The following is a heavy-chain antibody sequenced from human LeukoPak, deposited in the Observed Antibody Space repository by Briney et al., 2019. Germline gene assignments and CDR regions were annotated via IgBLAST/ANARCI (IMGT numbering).Heavy chain of an antibody. D-gene: IGHD2-2*01. Sequence: GGSLRLSCAASGFTFSSYEMNWVRQAPGKGLEWVSYISSSGSTIYYADSVKGRFTISRDNAKNSLYLQMNSLRAEDTAVYYCARGYCSSTSCYPYYYYYGMDVWGQGTLVTVSS. CDR2: ISSSGSTI. CDR3: ARGYCSSTSCYPYYYYYGMDV. CDR1: GFTFSSYE. V-gene: IGHV3-48*03. J-gene: IGHJ6*02.